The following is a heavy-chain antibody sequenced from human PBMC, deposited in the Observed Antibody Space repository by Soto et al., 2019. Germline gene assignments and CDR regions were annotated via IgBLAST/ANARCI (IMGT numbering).Heavy chain of an antibody. D-gene: IGHD6-13*01. CDR1: GFTFRNAW. V-gene: IGHV3-15*05. Sequence: GGSLRLSCAASGFTFRNAWMSWVRQAPGKGLEWLGRIKSITDGGTTDYAATVKGRFTISRDDSKNTLYLQMSSLNIEDTAVYYCTTVIAAAELYWGQGTLVTVSS. CDR2: IKSITDGGTT. CDR3: TTVIAAAELY. J-gene: IGHJ4*02.